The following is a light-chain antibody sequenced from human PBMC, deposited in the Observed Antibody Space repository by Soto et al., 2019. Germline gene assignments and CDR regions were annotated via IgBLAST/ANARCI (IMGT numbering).Light chain of an antibody. CDR1: QSVGRY. V-gene: IGKV3-11*01. J-gene: IGKJ4*01. CDR2: DAS. CDR3: QQRSNWPPALT. Sequence: EVVLTQSPASLSLSPGERATLSCRASQSVGRYLAWYQQKPGQAPRLLIYDASNRATGIPARFSGSGSGTDFTLTISSLEPEDFAVYYCQQRSNWPPALTFGGGTKVEIK.